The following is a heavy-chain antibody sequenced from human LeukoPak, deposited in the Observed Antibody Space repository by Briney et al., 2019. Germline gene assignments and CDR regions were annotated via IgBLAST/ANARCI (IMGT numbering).Heavy chain of an antibody. V-gene: IGHV4-59*01. Sequence: PSETLSLTCTVSGGSISSYYWSWIRQPPGKGLEWIGYIYYSGSTNYNPSLESRVTISVDTSKNQFSLKLSSVTAADTAVYYCARWGTTLSFDIWGQGTMVTVSS. CDR1: GGSISSYY. J-gene: IGHJ3*02. CDR2: IYYSGST. D-gene: IGHD3-16*01. CDR3: ARWGTTLSFDI.